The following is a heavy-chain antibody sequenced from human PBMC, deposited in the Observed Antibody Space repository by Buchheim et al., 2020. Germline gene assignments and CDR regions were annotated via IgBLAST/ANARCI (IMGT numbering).Heavy chain of an antibody. Sequence: QVQLQESGPGLVKPSGTLSLTCTVSGGSISSSSYYWGWIRQPPGKGLEWIGCIYYSGSTYYNPSLKSRVTISVDTSKNQFSLKLSSVTAADTAVYYCASTTYYDILTGYYRSLDLEYWGQGTL. V-gene: IGHV4-39*01. CDR2: IYYSGST. CDR3: ASTTYYDILTGYYRSLDLEY. D-gene: IGHD3-9*01. CDR1: GGSISSSSYY. J-gene: IGHJ4*02.